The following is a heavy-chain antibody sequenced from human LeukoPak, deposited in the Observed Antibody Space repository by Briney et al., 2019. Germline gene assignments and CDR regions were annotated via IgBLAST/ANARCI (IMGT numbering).Heavy chain of an antibody. V-gene: IGHV3-9*01. D-gene: IGHD4/OR15-4a*01. J-gene: IGHJ4*02. Sequence: GGSLRLSCAASGFTFDDYAMHWVRQAPGKGLEWVSGISWNSGSIGYADSVKGRFTISRDNAKNSLYLQMNSLRAEDTALYYCAKGDFGAEYGFDYWGQGTLVTVSS. CDR3: AKGDFGAEYGFDY. CDR2: ISWNSGSI. CDR1: GFTFDDYA.